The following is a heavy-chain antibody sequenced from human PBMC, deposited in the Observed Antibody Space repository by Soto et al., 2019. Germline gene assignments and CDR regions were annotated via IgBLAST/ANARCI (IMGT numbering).Heavy chain of an antibody. Sequence: GALRLSCAASGFTFSSYAMSWVRQAPGKGLEWVSSITSTGDRAYYADSVKGRFTVSRDNSKNTLYMKMNSLRAEDTAVYYCAKYYMVTRSPFDYWGQGTLVTVSS. CDR1: GFTFSSYA. CDR2: ITSTGDRA. CDR3: AKYYMVTRSPFDY. D-gene: IGHD5-18*01. J-gene: IGHJ4*02. V-gene: IGHV3-23*01.